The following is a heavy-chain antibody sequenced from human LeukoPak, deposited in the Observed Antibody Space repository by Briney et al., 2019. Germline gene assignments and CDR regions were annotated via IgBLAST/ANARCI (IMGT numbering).Heavy chain of an antibody. CDR2: ISYDGSNK. CDR1: GFTFSSYG. Sequence: GGSLRLSCAASGFTFSSYGMHWVRQAPGKGLEWVAVISYDGSNKYYADSVKGRFTISRDNSKNTLYLQMNSLRAEDTAVYYCAKGGNFAKYSSGWYFLDYWGQGTLVTASS. D-gene: IGHD6-19*01. CDR3: AKGGNFAKYSSGWYFLDY. J-gene: IGHJ4*02. V-gene: IGHV3-30*18.